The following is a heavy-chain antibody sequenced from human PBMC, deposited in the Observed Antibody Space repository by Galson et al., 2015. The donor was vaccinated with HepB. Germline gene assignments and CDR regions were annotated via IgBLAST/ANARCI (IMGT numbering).Heavy chain of an antibody. V-gene: IGHV3-33*01. CDR2: IWYDGSNK. CDR1: GFTFSSYG. J-gene: IGHJ4*02. D-gene: IGHD3-10*01. CDR3: ARGSFGSGSYYNRIGY. Sequence: SLRLSCAASGFTFSSYGMHWVRQAPGKGLEWVAVIWYDGSNKYYADSVKGRFTISRDDSKNTLYLQMNSLRAEDTAVYYCARGSFGSGSYYNRIGYWGQGTLVTVSS.